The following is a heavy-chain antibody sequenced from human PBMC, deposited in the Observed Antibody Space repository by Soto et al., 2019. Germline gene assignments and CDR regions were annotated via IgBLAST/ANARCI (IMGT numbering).Heavy chain of an antibody. D-gene: IGHD6-19*01. J-gene: IGHJ4*02. CDR2: ISGDGGST. CDR1: GFTFSSYA. CDR3: ARGRPQQWIDY. Sequence: EVQLLEPGGGLVQPGGSLRLSCAASGFTFSSYAMTWVRQAPGKGLAWVSTISGDGGSTYYADSVKGRFTISRDNSKNTLYLQMNSLRAEDTAVYYCARGRPQQWIDYWGQGTLVTVSS. V-gene: IGHV3-23*01.